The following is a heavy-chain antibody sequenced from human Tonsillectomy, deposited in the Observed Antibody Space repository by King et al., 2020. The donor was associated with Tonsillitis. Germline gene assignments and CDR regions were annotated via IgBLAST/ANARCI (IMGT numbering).Heavy chain of an antibody. J-gene: IGHJ4*02. CDR3: ARSGIAVAGTKDY. Sequence: LQLQESGPGLVKPSETLSLTCTVSGGSISSYYWSWIRQPPGEGLEWMGDIYYSGSTNSNHSLKSRVTLSVDTSKNQFSLKLSSVTAADTAVYYCARSGIAVAGTKDYWGQGTLVTVSS. CDR1: GGSISSYY. D-gene: IGHD6-19*01. CDR2: IYYSGST. V-gene: IGHV4-59*08.